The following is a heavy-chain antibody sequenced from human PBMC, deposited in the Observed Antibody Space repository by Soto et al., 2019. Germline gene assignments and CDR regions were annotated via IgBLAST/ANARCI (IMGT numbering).Heavy chain of an antibody. CDR3: ARGKYYYDSSGLGY. Sequence: ASVKVSCKASGYTFTSYAMHWVRQAPGQRLEWMGWINAGNGNTKYSQKFQGRVTITRDTSASTAYMELSSLRSEDTAVYYCARGKYYYDSSGLGYWGQGTLVTVSS. V-gene: IGHV1-3*01. D-gene: IGHD3-22*01. CDR2: INAGNGNT. CDR1: GYTFTSYA. J-gene: IGHJ4*02.